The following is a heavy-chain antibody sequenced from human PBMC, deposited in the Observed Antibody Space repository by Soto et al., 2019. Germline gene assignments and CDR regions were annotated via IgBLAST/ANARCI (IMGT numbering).Heavy chain of an antibody. Sequence: SVTLSLTCTVSGGSISGSSYYWGWIRQPPGKGLEWIGSIYYSGSTYYNPSLKSRVTISVDTSKNQFSLKLSSVTAADTAVYYCARPGXEMNYYYDSSGYYPFDYWGQGTLVTVSS. CDR2: IYYSGST. CDR3: ARPGXEMNYYYDSSGYYPFDY. CDR1: GGSISGSSYY. V-gene: IGHV4-39*01. J-gene: IGHJ4*02. D-gene: IGHD3-22*01.